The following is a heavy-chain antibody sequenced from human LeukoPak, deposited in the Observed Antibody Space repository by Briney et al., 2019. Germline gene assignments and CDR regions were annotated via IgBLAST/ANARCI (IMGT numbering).Heavy chain of an antibody. Sequence: ASVKVSCKASGYTFTSYGISWVRQAPGQGLEWMGWISAYNGNTNYAQKLQGRVTMTTDTSTSTAYMELRSLRSDDTAVYYCARDFLGDQQQPFDYWGQGTLVTVSS. CDR3: ARDFLGDQQQPFDY. CDR2: ISAYNGNT. J-gene: IGHJ4*02. V-gene: IGHV1-18*01. D-gene: IGHD3-3*01. CDR1: GYTFTSYG.